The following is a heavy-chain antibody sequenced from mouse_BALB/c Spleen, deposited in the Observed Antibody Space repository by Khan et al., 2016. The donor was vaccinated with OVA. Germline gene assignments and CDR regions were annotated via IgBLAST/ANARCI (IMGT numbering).Heavy chain of an antibody. CDR1: GFSLSRYN. D-gene: IGHD2-5*01. CDR3: ARAYYRDYGYYGMDY. Sequence: QVQLKESGPGLVAPSQSLSITCTVSGFSLSRYNIHWVRQPPGKGLEWLGMIWGGGGTDYNSTLKSRLSISKDNSKSQVFLKMNSLQTDDTAMYYSARAYYRDYGYYGMDYWGQGTSVTVSS. CDR2: IWGGGGT. J-gene: IGHJ4*01. V-gene: IGHV2-6-4*01.